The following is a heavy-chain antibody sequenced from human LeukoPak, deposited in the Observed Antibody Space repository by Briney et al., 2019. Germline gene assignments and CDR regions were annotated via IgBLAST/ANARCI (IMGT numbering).Heavy chain of an antibody. CDR2: INPSGGST. CDR1: GYTFTSYY. CDR3: ARDGAITMVRGVINDNSFDP. D-gene: IGHD3-10*01. Sequence: GASVKVSCKASGYTFTSYYMHWVRQAPGQGLEWMGIINPSGGSTSYAQKFQGRVTMTRDTSTSTVYMELSSLRSEDTAVYYCARDGAITMVRGVINDNSFDPWGQGTLVTVSS. J-gene: IGHJ5*02. V-gene: IGHV1-46*01.